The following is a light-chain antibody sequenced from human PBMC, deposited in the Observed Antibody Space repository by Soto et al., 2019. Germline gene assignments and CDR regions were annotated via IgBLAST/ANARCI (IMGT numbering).Light chain of an antibody. CDR3: SSYTATTTPV. V-gene: IGLV2-14*03. J-gene: IGLJ3*02. CDR1: SSDVGRYNF. CDR2: DVT. Sequence: QSALTQPASVSGSPGQSITISCSGTSSDVGRYNFVSWYQHHPGKAPKLIICDVTNRPSGVSERFSGSKSGNTASLTISGLQAEDEADYYCSSYTATTTPVFGGGTKVTVL.